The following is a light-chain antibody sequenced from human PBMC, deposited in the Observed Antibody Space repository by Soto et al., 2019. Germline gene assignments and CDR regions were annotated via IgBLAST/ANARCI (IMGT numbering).Light chain of an antibody. J-gene: IGKJ2*01. CDR2: GAS. CDR3: PQYGSSPNT. V-gene: IGKV3-20*01. CDR1: QSVSSRW. Sequence: EIVLTQSPGTLSLSPGEGATLSCRASQSVSSRWLVWYQQKPGQAPRLLIYGASSRATGIPDRFSGSGSGTDFTLTISRLEPEDFAVYYCPQYGSSPNTFGQGTKVEMK.